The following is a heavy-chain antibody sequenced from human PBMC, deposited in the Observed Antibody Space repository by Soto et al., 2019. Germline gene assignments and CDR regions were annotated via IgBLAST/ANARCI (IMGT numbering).Heavy chain of an antibody. V-gene: IGHV4-39*01. D-gene: IGHD2-8*01. CDR1: GGSISSGGYS. Sequence: SETLSLTCAVSGGSISSGGYSWSWVRQPPGKGLEWIGCAYYSGNTYYNPSLKSRVTISVDTSGNQFSLRLNSVTAADTAVYYCTKVSSGWFDPWGQGTLVTVSS. CDR3: TKVSSGWFDP. J-gene: IGHJ5*02. CDR2: AYYSGNT.